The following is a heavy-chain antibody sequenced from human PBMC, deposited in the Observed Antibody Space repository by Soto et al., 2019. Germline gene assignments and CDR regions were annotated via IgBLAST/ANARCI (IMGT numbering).Heavy chain of an antibody. CDR2: VSHNRPT. CDR1: GYSISGGYC. V-gene: IGHV4-38-2*02. D-gene: IGHD2-21*01. CDR3: ARDEYIAEGFRRFFDV. Sequence: SETLSLTCRVSGYSISGGYCWAWMRRPPGKELERIGRVSHNRPTSYHPSLKSRVTLAVATSDNQFSLRLTSVPAAATAVYYCARDEYIAEGFRRFFDVWGQGIVVNV. J-gene: IGHJ4*02.